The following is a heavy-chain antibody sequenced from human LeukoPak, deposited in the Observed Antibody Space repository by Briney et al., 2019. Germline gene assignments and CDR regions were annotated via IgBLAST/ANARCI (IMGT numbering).Heavy chain of an antibody. CDR1: GGSFSGYY. D-gene: IGHD2-2*01. V-gene: IGHV4-34*01. J-gene: IGHJ4*02. Sequence: SETLSLTCAVYGGSFSGYYWSWIRQPPGKGLEWIGEINHSGSTNYNPSLKSRVTISVDTSKNQFSLKLSSVTAADTAVYYWARGGPYCSSTSCQSGDFDYWGQGTLVTVSS. CDR2: INHSGST. CDR3: ARGGPYCSSTSCQSGDFDY.